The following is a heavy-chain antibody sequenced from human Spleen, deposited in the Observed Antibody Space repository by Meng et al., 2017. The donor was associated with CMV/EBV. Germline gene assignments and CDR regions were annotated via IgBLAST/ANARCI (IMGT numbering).Heavy chain of an antibody. V-gene: IGHV3-72*01. Sequence: GESLKISCAASGFTFYHAWMDWLRQAPGKGLEWVARSRNKASSYTTEYAASVKGRFTISRDESENSLYLQMNSLQAEDTAVYYCARGSPATRYFDLWGRGTLVTVSS. CDR3: ARGSPATRYFDL. J-gene: IGHJ2*01. D-gene: IGHD1-1*01. CDR2: SRNKASSYTT. CDR1: GFTFYHAW.